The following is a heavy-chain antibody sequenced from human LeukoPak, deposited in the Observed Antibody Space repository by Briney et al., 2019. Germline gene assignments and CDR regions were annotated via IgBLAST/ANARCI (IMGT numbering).Heavy chain of an antibody. Sequence: GVSLTLFCGASGFTFSRYDIKWVRQAPGKRLEWLSYISGTSSIIYYTPSVKGRFTISRDNGKYSLNLQINSLRDDDSAVYFCARGTWDGDRTFDIWGQGAMVTVSS. CDR1: GFTFSRYD. J-gene: IGHJ3*02. V-gene: IGHV3-48*02. CDR3: ARGTWDGDRTFDI. CDR2: ISGTSSII. D-gene: IGHD5-24*01.